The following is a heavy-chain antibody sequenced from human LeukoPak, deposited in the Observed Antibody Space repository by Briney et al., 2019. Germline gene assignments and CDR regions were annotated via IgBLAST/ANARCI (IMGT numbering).Heavy chain of an antibody. D-gene: IGHD6-13*01. Sequence: LGESLQISCKGSGYSFTSYWIGWVRQLPGKGLERMGIIYPGDSDTRYSPSFQGQVTISADKSISTAYLQWSSLKASDTAMYYCATPPVGYSSSWYGTLPYNWNDVQTNDAFDIWGQGTMVTVSS. CDR2: IYPGDSDT. CDR3: ATPPVGYSSSWYGTLPYNWNDVQTNDAFDI. J-gene: IGHJ3*02. CDR1: GYSFTSYW. V-gene: IGHV5-51*01.